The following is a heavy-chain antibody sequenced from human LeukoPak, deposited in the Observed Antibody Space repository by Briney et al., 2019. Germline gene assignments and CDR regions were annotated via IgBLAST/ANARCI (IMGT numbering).Heavy chain of an antibody. CDR3: ASSIVVVPAANWFDP. CDR1: GFTFSSYA. V-gene: IGHV3-23*01. D-gene: IGHD2-2*01. J-gene: IGHJ5*02. Sequence: PGGSLRLSCAASGFTFSSYAMSWVRQAPGKGLEWVSAISGSGGSTYYADSVKGRFTISRDNSKNTLYLQMNSLRAEDTAVYYCASSIVVVPAANWFDPWGQGTLVTVSS. CDR2: ISGSGGST.